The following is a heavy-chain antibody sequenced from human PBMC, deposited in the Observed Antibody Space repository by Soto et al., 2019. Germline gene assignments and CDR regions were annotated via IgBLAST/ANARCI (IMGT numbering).Heavy chain of an antibody. CDR1: GFTFSSYG. CDR2: ISYDGSNK. V-gene: IGHV3-30*18. Sequence: HPGGSLRLSXAASGFTFSSYGMHWVRQAPGKGLEWVAVISYDGSNKYYADSVKGRFTISRDNSKNTLYLQMNSLRAEDTAVYYCAKDPGDYGDSSFKGNYYYYYYGMDVWGQGTTVTVSS. D-gene: IGHD4-17*01. J-gene: IGHJ6*02. CDR3: AKDPGDYGDSSFKGNYYYYYYGMDV.